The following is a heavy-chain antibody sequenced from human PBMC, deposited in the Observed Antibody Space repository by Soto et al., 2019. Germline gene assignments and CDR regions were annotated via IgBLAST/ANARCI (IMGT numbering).Heavy chain of an antibody. CDR3: AKAGDPGNMITFGGVEVPNIDY. CDR2: IRGSDGTT. CDR1: GFSFSTYH. J-gene: IGHJ4*02. Sequence: GGSLRLSCEASGFSFSTYHLSWVRQALGKGLQCVSFIRGSDGTTYYADSVRGRFTISRDNSRNTLYLQMTSLRPDDTAVYYCAKAGDPGNMITFGGVEVPNIDYWGQGT. V-gene: IGHV3-23*01. D-gene: IGHD3-16*01.